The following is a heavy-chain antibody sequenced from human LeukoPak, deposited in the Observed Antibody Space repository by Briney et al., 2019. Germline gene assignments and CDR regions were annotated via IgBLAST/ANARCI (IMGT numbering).Heavy chain of an antibody. J-gene: IGHJ4*02. Sequence: GGSLRLSCAASKFPFSNYAMHWVRQAPGKGLEWLAFISYDGGNQYYADSVQGRFTISRDNSRNTLYLQMNRLKPEDTAVYYCARDLRVAVPGTRRFDYWGQGTLVTVSS. CDR3: ARDLRVAVPGTRRFDY. CDR2: ISYDGGNQ. D-gene: IGHD6-19*01. CDR1: KFPFSNYA. V-gene: IGHV3-30-3*01.